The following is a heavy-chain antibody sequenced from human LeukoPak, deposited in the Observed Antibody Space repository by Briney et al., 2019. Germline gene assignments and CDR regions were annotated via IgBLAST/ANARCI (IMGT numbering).Heavy chain of an antibody. V-gene: IGHV4-39*07. D-gene: IGHD3-22*01. CDR1: GDSISGSSYY. CDR3: ASISAYDTAAFDI. CDR2: IHYSGNT. Sequence: KSSETLSLTCTVSGDSISGSSYYWCWIRQSPGKGLEWVGCIHYSGNTQYNPTLKSRVTISVHTSKNQFSLKLSSVTAADTAVYYCASISAYDTAAFDIWGQGTMVTVSS. J-gene: IGHJ3*02.